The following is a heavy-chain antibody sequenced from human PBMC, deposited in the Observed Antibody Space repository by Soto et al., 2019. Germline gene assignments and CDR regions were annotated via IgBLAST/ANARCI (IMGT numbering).Heavy chain of an antibody. J-gene: IGHJ6*02. CDR1: GFTFSSYG. CDR3: AKDFRRASWNDAEDYYYGMDV. D-gene: IGHD1-1*01. V-gene: IGHV3-30*18. CDR2: ISYDGSNK. Sequence: GGSLRLSCAASGFTFSSYGMHWVRQAPGKGLEWVAVISYDGSNKYYADSVKGRFTISRDNSKNTLYLQMNSLRAEDTAVYYCAKDFRRASWNDAEDYYYGMDVWGQGTTVTVSS.